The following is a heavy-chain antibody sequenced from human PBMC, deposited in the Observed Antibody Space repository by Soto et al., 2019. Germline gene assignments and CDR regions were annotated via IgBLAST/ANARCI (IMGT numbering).Heavy chain of an antibody. Sequence: PSETLSLTCTVSGGSISSYYWSWIRQPPGKGLKWIGYIYYSGSTNYNPSLKSRVTISVDTSKNQFSLKLSSVTAADTAVYYCARLSGYCSGGSCPNTWYMDVWGKGTTVTVSS. J-gene: IGHJ6*03. CDR2: IYYSGST. V-gene: IGHV4-59*08. CDR1: GGSISSYY. CDR3: ARLSGYCSGGSCPNTWYMDV. D-gene: IGHD2-15*01.